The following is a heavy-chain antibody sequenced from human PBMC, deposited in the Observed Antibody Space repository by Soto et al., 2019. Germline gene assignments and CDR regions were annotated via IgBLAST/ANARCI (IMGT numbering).Heavy chain of an antibody. V-gene: IGHV4-39*01. Sequence: QLLLQESGPGLVKPSETLSLTCSVSGDSISSSTYCWGWIRQPPGKGLEWMGSKYYTGTSHYNPSLNSRVTISVATSNNRFSRKVSSVTAADTAVYYCARHRDPGYSSSGFKSWGQGTVVIVSS. D-gene: IGHD6-13*01. CDR3: ARHRDPGYSSSGFKS. CDR2: KYYTGTS. J-gene: IGHJ5*01. CDR1: GDSISSSTYC.